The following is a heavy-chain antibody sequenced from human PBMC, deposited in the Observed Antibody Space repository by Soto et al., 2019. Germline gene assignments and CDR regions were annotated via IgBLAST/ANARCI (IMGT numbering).Heavy chain of an antibody. CDR3: ARDLPRRGGNYDSSGYRDAFDI. CDR2: TYYRSKWYN. CDR1: GDSVSSNSAA. Sequence: LSLTCAISGDSVSSNSAAWNWIRQSPSRGLEWLGRTYYRSKWYNDYAVSVKSRVTINPDTSKNQFSLQLNSVTPEDTAVYYCARDLPRRGGNYDSSGYRDAFDIWGQGTMVTVS. V-gene: IGHV6-1*01. D-gene: IGHD3-22*01. J-gene: IGHJ3*02.